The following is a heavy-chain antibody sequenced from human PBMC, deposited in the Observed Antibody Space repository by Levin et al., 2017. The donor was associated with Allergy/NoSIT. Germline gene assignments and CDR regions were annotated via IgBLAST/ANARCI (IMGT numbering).Heavy chain of an antibody. CDR1: GGSLSDYF. D-gene: IGHD2-21*02. CDR3: ARAWGRGDHFDH. V-gene: IGHV4-34*01. CDR2: IKYDGFT. J-gene: IGHJ4*02. Sequence: PSETLSLTCAVYGGSLSDYFWIWIRQSPVKGLEWIGEIKYDGFTNYNPSLGSRVAISLYMSKNQFALKLSSVTAADTAVYYCARAWGRGDHFDHWGRGSPVTVSS.